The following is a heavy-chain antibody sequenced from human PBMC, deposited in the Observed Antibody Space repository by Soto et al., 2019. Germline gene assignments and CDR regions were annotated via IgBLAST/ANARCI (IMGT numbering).Heavy chain of an antibody. J-gene: IGHJ4*02. CDR3: ARGLGAFPDVTFDY. D-gene: IGHD3-10*01. Sequence: TLSLTCAVSGGSISSGGYSWSWIRQPPGKGLEWIGYIYHSGSTYYNPSLKSRVTISVDRSKNQFSLKLSSVTAADTAVYYCARGLGAFPDVTFDYWGQGTLVTVSS. CDR2: IYHSGST. CDR1: GGSISSGGYS. V-gene: IGHV4-30-2*01.